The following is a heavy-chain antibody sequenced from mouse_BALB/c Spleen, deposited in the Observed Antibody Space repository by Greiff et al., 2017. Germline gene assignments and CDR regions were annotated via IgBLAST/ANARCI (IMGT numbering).Heavy chain of an antibody. CDR1: GYAFSSYW. J-gene: IGHJ3*01. CDR3: ARKGNLYGNFAY. CDR2: IYPGDGDT. D-gene: IGHD2-1*01. V-gene: IGHV1-80*01. Sequence: VMLVESGAELVRPGSSVKISCKASGYAFSSYWMNWVKQRPGQGLEWIGQIYPGDGDTNYNGKFKGKATLTADKSSSTAYMQLSSLTSEDSAVYFCARKGNLYGNFAYWGQGTLVTVSA.